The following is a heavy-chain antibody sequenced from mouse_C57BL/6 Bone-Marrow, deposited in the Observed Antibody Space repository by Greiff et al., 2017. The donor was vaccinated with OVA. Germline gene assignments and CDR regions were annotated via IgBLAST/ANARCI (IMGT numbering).Heavy chain of an antibody. V-gene: IGHV5-4*03. J-gene: IGHJ2*01. CDR2: ISDGGSYT. CDR1: GFTFSSYA. Sequence: EVKLMESGGGLVKPGGSLKLSCAASGFTFSSYAMSWVRQTPEKRLEWVATISDGGSYTYYPDNVKGRFTISRDNAKNNLYLQMSHLKSEDTAMYYYARVGSSPWYFDYGGQGTTLTVSS. CDR3: ARVGSSPWYFDY. D-gene: IGHD1-1*01.